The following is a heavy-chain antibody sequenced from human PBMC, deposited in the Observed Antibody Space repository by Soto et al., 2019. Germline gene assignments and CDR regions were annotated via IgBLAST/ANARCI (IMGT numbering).Heavy chain of an antibody. CDR3: ARSRVREFIIGPNWFDP. V-gene: IGHV4-34*01. J-gene: IGHJ5*02. D-gene: IGHD3-10*01. Sequence: SETLSLTCAVYGGSFSGYYWSWIRQPPGKGLEWIGEINHSGSTNYNPSLKSRVTISVDTSKNQFSLKLSSVTAADTAVYYCARSRVREFIIGPNWFDPWGQGTLVTVPS. CDR2: INHSGST. CDR1: GGSFSGYY.